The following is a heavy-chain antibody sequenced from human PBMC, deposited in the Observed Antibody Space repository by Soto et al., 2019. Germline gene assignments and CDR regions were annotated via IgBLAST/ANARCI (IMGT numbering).Heavy chain of an antibody. J-gene: IGHJ4*02. CDR1: VASISSGRSY. CDR3: ARDNGYGHFDS. CDR2: MFYSGST. Sequence: SETLSLTCTFSVASISSGRSYWSWIRQHPGKGLEWIGYMFYSGSTYYHPSLKSRVNISADTSKNQFSLRLTSVTPADTAVYYCARDNGYGHFDSWGQGMLVTVSS. V-gene: IGHV4-31*03. D-gene: IGHD5-12*01.